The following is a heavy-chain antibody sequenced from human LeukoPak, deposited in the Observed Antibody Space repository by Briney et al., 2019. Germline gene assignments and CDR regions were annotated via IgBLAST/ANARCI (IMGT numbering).Heavy chain of an antibody. V-gene: IGHV3-23*01. CDR1: GFTFSSYA. J-gene: IGHJ4*02. CDR3: AKESYYYDSSGYYGGLFDY. CDR2: ISGSGGST. Sequence: GGSLRPSCAASGFTFSSYAMSWVRQAPGKGLEWVSAISGSGGSTYYADSVKGRFTISRDNSKNTLYLQMNSLRAEDTAVYYCAKESYYYDSSGYYGGLFDYWGQGTLVTVSS. D-gene: IGHD3-22*01.